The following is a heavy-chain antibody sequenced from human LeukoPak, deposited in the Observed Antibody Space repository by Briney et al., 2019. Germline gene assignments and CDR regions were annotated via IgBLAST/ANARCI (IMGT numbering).Heavy chain of an antibody. J-gene: IGHJ4*02. D-gene: IGHD6-13*01. Sequence: SETLSLTCTVSGGSISSSSYYWGWIRQPPGKGLEWIGSIYYSGSTYYNPSLKSRVTISVDTSKNQFSLKLSSVTAADTAVYYCARHGLAAAREFDYWGQGTLVTVSS. CDR3: ARHGLAAAREFDY. CDR2: IYYSGST. CDR1: GGSISSSSYY. V-gene: IGHV4-39*01.